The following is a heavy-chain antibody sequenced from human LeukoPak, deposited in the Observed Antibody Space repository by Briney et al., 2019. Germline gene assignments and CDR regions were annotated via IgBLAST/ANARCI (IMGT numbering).Heavy chain of an antibody. V-gene: IGHV4-38-2*02. CDR1: GYSISSGYY. Sequence: SETLSLTCTVSGYSISSGYYWGWIRQPPGKGLEWIGSIYHSGSTYYNPSLKSRVTISVDTSKNQFSLKLSSVTAADTAVYYCARDGDDFWSAPGAYWGQGTLVTVSS. CDR3: ARDGDDFWSAPGAY. CDR2: IYHSGST. D-gene: IGHD3-3*01. J-gene: IGHJ4*02.